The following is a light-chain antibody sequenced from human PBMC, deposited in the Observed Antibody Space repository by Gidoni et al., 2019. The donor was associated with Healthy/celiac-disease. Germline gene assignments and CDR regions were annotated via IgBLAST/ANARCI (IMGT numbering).Light chain of an antibody. CDR1: SSNIGAGYD. Sequence: QSVLTPPRSGSGAQGQRFTISCTGSSSNIGAGYDVHWYQQLPGTAPKLLIYGNSNRPSGVPDRFSGSKSGTSASLAITGLQAEDEADYYCQSYDSSLSVVFGGGTKLTVL. CDR3: QSYDSSLSVV. CDR2: GNS. J-gene: IGLJ2*01. V-gene: IGLV1-40*01.